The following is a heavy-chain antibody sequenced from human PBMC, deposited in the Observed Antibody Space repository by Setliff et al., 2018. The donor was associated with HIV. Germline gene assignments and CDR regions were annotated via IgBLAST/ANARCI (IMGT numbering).Heavy chain of an antibody. CDR2: IYSTGST. CDR3: ALMLRGVPY. D-gene: IGHD3-10*01. J-gene: IGHJ4*02. Sequence: SETLSLTCTVSGASITSHYWSWIRQSPGRELEWIGYIYSTGSTNYNPSLQSRVSISMDASKNKFSLKVTSVTTEDAAIYYCALMLRGVPYWGQGTLVTVSS. CDR1: GASITSHY. V-gene: IGHV4-59*03.